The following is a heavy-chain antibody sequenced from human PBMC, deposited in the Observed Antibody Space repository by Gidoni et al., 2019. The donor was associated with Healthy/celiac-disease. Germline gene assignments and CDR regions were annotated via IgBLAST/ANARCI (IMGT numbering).Heavy chain of an antibody. CDR1: GFPFSSYA. V-gene: IGHV3-64D*06. Sequence: EVQLVESGGGLVQPGGSLRRSCSASGFPFSSYAMHWVRQAPGKGLEYVSAISSNGGSTYYADSVKGRFTISRDNSKNTLYLQMSSLRAEDTAVYYCVKAISLGATAFDYWGQGTLVTVSS. CDR3: VKAISLGATAFDY. J-gene: IGHJ4*02. CDR2: ISSNGGST. D-gene: IGHD1-26*01.